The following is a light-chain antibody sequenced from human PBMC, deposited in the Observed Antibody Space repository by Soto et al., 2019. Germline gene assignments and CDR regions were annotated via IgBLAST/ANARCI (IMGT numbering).Light chain of an antibody. Sequence: QSALTQPPSASGSPGQSVTISCTGTSSDVGGYNYVSWYQQHPGKAPKLMIYEVSKRPSGVPDRFSGSKSGNTASLTVSGLQAEDEDDYHCSSYAGSDNVIFGGGTKLTVL. V-gene: IGLV2-8*01. CDR1: SSDVGGYNY. CDR3: SSYAGSDNVI. J-gene: IGLJ2*01. CDR2: EVS.